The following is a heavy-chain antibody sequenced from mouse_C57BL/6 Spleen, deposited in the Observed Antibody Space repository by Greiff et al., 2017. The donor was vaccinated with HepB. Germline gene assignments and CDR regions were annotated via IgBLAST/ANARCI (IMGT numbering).Heavy chain of an antibody. D-gene: IGHD2-2*01. CDR3: ARGVTTRFDY. V-gene: IGHV1-50*01. Sequence: QVQLKQPGAELVKPGASVKLSCKASGYTFTSYWMQWVKQRPGQGLEWIGEIDPSDSYTNYNQKFKGKATLTVDTSSSTAYMQLSSLTSEDSAVYYCARGVTTRFDYWGQGTTLTVSS. CDR2: IDPSDSYT. J-gene: IGHJ2*01. CDR1: GYTFTSYW.